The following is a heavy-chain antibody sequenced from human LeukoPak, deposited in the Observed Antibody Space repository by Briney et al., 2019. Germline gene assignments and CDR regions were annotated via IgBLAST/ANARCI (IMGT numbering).Heavy chain of an antibody. Sequence: GASVKVSCKASGYSFTSYGFNWVRQAPGQGLECMGWISAYNGKTKYTQKFQDRVTMTTDASTTTAYMELRSLRFDDTAVYYCARAEDPAMVNVGDYYYYAMDIWGQGTTVTVSS. V-gene: IGHV1-18*01. CDR1: GYSFTSYG. CDR3: ARAEDPAMVNVGDYYYYAMDI. CDR2: ISAYNGKT. J-gene: IGHJ6*02. D-gene: IGHD5-18*01.